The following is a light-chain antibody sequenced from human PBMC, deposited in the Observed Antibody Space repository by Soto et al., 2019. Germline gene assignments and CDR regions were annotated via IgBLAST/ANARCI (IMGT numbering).Light chain of an antibody. CDR2: AAS. CDR1: QSISTY. J-gene: IGKJ2*01. Sequence: DIQMTQSPSSLSASVGDRVTITCRASQSISTYLSWYHQEPRKAPRLVIYAASSLQSGVSSRFSGSESGTELTLTISSLQRDDVETYCCKHTYTYPNTFGQWTKLE. CDR3: KHTYTYPNT. V-gene: IGKV1-39*01.